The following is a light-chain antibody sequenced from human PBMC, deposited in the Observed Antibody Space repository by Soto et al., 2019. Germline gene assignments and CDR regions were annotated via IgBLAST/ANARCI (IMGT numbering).Light chain of an antibody. Sequence: EIVMTQPPATLSVSPGERATLSCRASQSVSSNLAWYQQKPGQAPRLLIYGASTRATGIPARLSGSGSGTEFPLTISRLQSEDFALYYCQQYNNWPLTFGGGTKVQIK. CDR3: QQYNNWPLT. V-gene: IGKV3-15*01. CDR1: QSVSSN. CDR2: GAS. J-gene: IGKJ4*01.